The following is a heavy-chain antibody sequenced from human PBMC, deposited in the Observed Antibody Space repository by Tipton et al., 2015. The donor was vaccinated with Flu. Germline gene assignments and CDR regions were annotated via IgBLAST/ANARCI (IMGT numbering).Heavy chain of an antibody. D-gene: IGHD3-22*01. CDR1: GGSISSYY. CDR2: IYYSGST. J-gene: IGHJ5*02. Sequence: LRLSCTVSGGSISSYYWSWIRQPPGKGLEWIGYIYYSGSTNYNPSLKSRVTISVDTSKNQFSLKPSSVTAADTAVYYCARLYYYDSSGYYYGGWFDPWGQGTLVTVSS. V-gene: IGHV4-59*01. CDR3: ARLYYYDSSGYYYGGWFDP.